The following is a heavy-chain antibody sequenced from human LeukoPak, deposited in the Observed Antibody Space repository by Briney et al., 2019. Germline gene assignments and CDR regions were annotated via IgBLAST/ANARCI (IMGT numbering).Heavy chain of an antibody. J-gene: IGHJ4*02. Sequence: GGSLRLSCAASGFSFSTYAMTWVRRAPGKGLEWVSGISGSGGSPYYADSVKGRFTISRDTSKNTLYLQMNSLRAEDPAVYYCAKAVYDSSGSFDFWGQGTLVTVSS. CDR3: AKAVYDSSGSFDF. CDR2: ISGSGGSP. D-gene: IGHD3-22*01. CDR1: GFSFSTYA. V-gene: IGHV3-23*01.